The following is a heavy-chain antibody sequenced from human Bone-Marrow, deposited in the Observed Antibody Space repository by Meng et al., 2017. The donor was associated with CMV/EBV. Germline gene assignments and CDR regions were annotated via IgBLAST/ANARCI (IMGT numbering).Heavy chain of an antibody. CDR3: ARSRYGVDYAFDI. CDR1: GGSISSYY. Sequence: GSLRLSCTVSGGSISSYYWSWIRQPPGKGLEWTGYIYYSGSTNYNPSLKSRVTISVDTSKNQFSLKLSSVTAADTAVYYCARSRYGVDYAFDIWGQGTMVTVSS. CDR2: IYYSGST. D-gene: IGHD5-18*01. V-gene: IGHV4-59*01. J-gene: IGHJ3*02.